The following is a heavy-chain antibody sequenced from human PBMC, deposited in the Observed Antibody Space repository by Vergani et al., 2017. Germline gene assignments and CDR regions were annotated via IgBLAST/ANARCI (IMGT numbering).Heavy chain of an antibody. CDR2: IRYDGSNK. CDR1: GFTFSSYG. D-gene: IGHD3-22*01. CDR3: AKDLIYDSSGGFDY. J-gene: IGHJ4*02. V-gene: IGHV3-30*02. Sequence: QVQILQSGGGVVQPGGSLRLSCAASGFTFSSYGMHWVRQAPGKGLEWVAFIRYDGSNKYYADSVKGRFTISRDNSKNTLYLQMNSLRAEDTAVYYCAKDLIYDSSGGFDYWGQGTLVTVSS.